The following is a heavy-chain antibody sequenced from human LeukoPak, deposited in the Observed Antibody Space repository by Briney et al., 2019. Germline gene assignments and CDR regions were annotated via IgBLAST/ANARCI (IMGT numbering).Heavy chain of an antibody. CDR3: ARVRGYSYGYRPEPSYYFDY. V-gene: IGHV4-34*01. Sequence: SETLSLTCAVYGGSFSGYYWSWIRQPPGKGLEWIGEINHSGSTNYNPSLKSRATISVDTSKNQFSLKLSSVTAADTAVYYCARVRGYSYGYRPEPSYYFDYWGQGTLVTVSS. J-gene: IGHJ4*02. D-gene: IGHD5-18*01. CDR1: GGSFSGYY. CDR2: INHSGST.